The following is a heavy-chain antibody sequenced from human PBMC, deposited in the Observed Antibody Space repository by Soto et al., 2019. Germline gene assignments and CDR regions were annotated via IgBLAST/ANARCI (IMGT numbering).Heavy chain of an antibody. CDR1: GGSISSGAYY. J-gene: IGHJ4*01. D-gene: IGHD3-22*01. CDR2: ISYSGNT. V-gene: IGHV4-31*03. CDR3: ARDSNYYDSSGYYPFDY. Sequence: SETLSLTCTVSGGSISSGAYYWSWIRQHPGKGLEWIGYISYSGNTYYNPSLKSRVIISADTSKNQFSLKLSSVTAADTAVYYCARDSNYYDSSGYYPFDYWGQGTLVTVSS.